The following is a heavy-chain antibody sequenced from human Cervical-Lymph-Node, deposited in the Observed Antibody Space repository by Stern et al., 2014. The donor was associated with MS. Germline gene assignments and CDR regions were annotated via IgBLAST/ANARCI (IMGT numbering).Heavy chain of an antibody. CDR2: IYYSGST. V-gene: IGHV4-59*01. CDR3: ATQKLPYPYYFDY. CDR1: GGSISSYY. Sequence: VQLVESGPGLVKPSETLSLTCTVSGGSISSYYWSWIRQPPGKGLEWIGYIYYSGSTNYNPSLKSRVTISVDTSKNQFSLKLSSVTAADTAVYYCATQKLPYPYYFDYWGQGTLVTVSS. J-gene: IGHJ4*02. D-gene: IGHD1-26*01.